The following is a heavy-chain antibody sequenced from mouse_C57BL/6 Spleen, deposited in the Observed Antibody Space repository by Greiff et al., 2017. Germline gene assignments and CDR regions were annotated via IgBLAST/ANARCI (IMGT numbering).Heavy chain of an antibody. J-gene: IGHJ3*01. CDR3: ARCDYSNPFWAY. V-gene: IGHV1-55*01. Sequence: VQLQQSGAELVKPGASVKMSCKASGYTFTSYWITWVKQRPGQGLEWIGDIYPGSGSTNYNEKFKSKATMTVDTSSSTAYMQLSILTSDDSAVYYCARCDYSNPFWAYWGQGTLVTVSA. CDR2: IYPGSGST. D-gene: IGHD2-5*01. CDR1: GYTFTSYW.